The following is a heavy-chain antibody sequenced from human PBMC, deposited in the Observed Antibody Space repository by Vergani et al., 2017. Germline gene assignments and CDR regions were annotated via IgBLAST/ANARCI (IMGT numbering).Heavy chain of an antibody. CDR2: ISYDGSNK. Sequence: QVQILQSGGGVVQPGGSLRLSCAASGFTFSSYGMHWVRQAPGKGLEWVAVISYDGSNKYYADSVKGRFTISRDNSKNTLYLQMNSLRAEDTAVYYCAKGYGGEDGFGYWGQGTLVTVSS. CDR3: AKGYGGEDGFGY. J-gene: IGHJ4*02. D-gene: IGHD2-21*01. CDR1: GFTFSSYG. V-gene: IGHV3-30*18.